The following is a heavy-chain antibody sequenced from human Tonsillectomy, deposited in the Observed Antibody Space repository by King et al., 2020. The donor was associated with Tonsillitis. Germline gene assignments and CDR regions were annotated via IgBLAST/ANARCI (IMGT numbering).Heavy chain of an antibody. Sequence: QLVQSGGGLVQPGGSLRLSCAASGFTFSSYSMNWVRQAPGKGLEWVSYISSSSSTIYYADSVKGRFTISRDNAKNSLYLQMNSLRDEDTAVYYCARDPPNSVVVPGGMDVWGQGTTVTVSS. CDR1: GFTFSSYS. CDR3: ARDPPNSVVVPGGMDV. V-gene: IGHV3-48*02. D-gene: IGHD2-2*01. CDR2: ISSSSSTI. J-gene: IGHJ6*02.